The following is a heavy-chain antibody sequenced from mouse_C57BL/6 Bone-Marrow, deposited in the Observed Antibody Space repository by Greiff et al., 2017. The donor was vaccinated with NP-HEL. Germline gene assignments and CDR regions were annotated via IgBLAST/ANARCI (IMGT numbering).Heavy chain of an antibody. CDR3: TRLPGYWYFDV. Sequence: VQLQQSGAELVRPGASVTLSCKASGYTFTDYEMHWVKQTPVHGLEWIGAIDPETGGTAYNQKFKGKAILTADKSSSTAYMELRSLTSEDSAVYYCTRLPGYWYFDVWGTGTTVTVSS. J-gene: IGHJ1*03. CDR1: GYTFTDYE. V-gene: IGHV1-15*01. CDR2: IDPETGGT.